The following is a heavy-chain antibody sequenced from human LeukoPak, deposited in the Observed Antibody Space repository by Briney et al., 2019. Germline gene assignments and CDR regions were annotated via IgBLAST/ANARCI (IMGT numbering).Heavy chain of an antibody. D-gene: IGHD6-25*01. Sequence: SGGSLRLSCAASGITLSNYGMHWVRQAPGKGLEWVSFIQNDGTNKYYADSVKGRFTISRDNAKNSLYLQMNSLRAEDTAVYYCAREGTTGYSSAYDYWGQGTLVTVSS. J-gene: IGHJ4*02. V-gene: IGHV3-30*02. CDR2: IQNDGTNK. CDR3: AREGTTGYSSAYDY. CDR1: GITLSNYG.